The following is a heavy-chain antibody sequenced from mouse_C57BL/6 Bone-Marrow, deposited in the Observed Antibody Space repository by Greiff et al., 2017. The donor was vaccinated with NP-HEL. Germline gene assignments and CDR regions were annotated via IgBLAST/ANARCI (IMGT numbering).Heavy chain of an antibody. CDR1: GYTFTSYW. D-gene: IGHD1-1*01. CDR2: IYPGSGST. J-gene: IGHJ1*03. V-gene: IGHV1-55*01. Sequence: QVQLQQPGAELVKPGASVKMSCKASGYTFTSYWITWVKQRPGQGLEWIGDIYPGSGSTNYNEKFTSKATLTVDTSSSTAYMQLSSLTSEDSAVYYCAKEGTHYYGSSYPYWYFDVWGTGTTVTVSS. CDR3: AKEGTHYYGSSYPYWYFDV.